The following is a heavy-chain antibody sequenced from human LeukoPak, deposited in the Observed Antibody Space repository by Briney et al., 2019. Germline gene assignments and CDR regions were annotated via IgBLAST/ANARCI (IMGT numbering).Heavy chain of an antibody. CDR2: MNPNSGNT. D-gene: IGHD5-12*01. V-gene: IGHV1-8*01. CDR1: GYTFTSYD. Sequence: ASVKVSCKASGYTFTSYDINLVRQATGQGLERMGWMNPNSGNTGYAQKFQGRVTMTRNTSISTAYMELSSLRSEDTAVYYCARGHGGYSFYYFDYWGQGTLVTVSS. J-gene: IGHJ4*02. CDR3: ARGHGGYSFYYFDY.